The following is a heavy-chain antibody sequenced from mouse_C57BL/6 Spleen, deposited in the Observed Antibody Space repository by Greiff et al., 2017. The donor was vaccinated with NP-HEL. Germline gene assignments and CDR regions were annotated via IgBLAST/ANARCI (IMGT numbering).Heavy chain of an antibody. CDR1: GYAFSSSW. CDR2: IYPGDGDT. V-gene: IGHV1-82*01. J-gene: IGHJ2*01. D-gene: IGHD2-1*01. CDR3: ASGGNHVYFDY. Sequence: VQLVESGPELVKPGASVKISCKASGYAFSSSWMNWVKQRPGKGLEWIGRIYPGDGDTNYNGKFKGKATLTADKSSRTAYMQLSSLTSEDSAVYFCASGGNHVYFDYWGQGTTLTVSS.